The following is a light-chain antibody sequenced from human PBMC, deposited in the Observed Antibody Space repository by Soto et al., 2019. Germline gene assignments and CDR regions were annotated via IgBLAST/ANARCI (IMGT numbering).Light chain of an antibody. CDR2: KAS. V-gene: IGKV1-5*03. J-gene: IGKJ5*01. Sequence: DTQMTQFPSTLSASLGDRVIITCRASQSISSWLAWYQQKPGKVPNLLMYKASSLETGVPSRFSGSGSGTEFTLTINNLQPDDFGTYFCQQYNSYPITFGQGTRLEIK. CDR1: QSISSW. CDR3: QQYNSYPIT.